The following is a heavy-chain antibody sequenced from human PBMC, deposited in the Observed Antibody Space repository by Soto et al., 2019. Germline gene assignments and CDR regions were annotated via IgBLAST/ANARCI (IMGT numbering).Heavy chain of an antibody. Sequence: ESLKISSKGSGYSFTSYWTAWVSQLPGKGLESMGTMHPSDSDTRYSPSFHGQLTISADKSISTAYLQWSSLKASDTAMYYCARSHNGDYEYYCDYWGQGTLVTVSS. D-gene: IGHD4-17*01. V-gene: IGHV5-51*06. J-gene: IGHJ4*02. CDR3: ARSHNGDYEYYCDY. CDR2: MHPSDSDT. CDR1: GYSFTSYW.